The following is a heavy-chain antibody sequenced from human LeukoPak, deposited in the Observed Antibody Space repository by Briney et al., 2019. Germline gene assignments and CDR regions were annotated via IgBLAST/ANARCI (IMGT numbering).Heavy chain of an antibody. Sequence: GGSLRPSCAASGFTFSSYAMSWVRQAPGKGLEWVSAISGSGGSTYYADSVKGRFTISRDNSKNTLYLQMNSLRDEDTAVYYCARDDSSGYGIENWGQGILVTVSS. D-gene: IGHD3-22*01. V-gene: IGHV3-23*01. CDR2: ISGSGGST. CDR3: ARDDSSGYGIEN. CDR1: GFTFSSYA. J-gene: IGHJ4*02.